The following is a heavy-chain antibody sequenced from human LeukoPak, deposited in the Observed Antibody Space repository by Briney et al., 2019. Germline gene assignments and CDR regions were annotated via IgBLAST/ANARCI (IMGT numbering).Heavy chain of an antibody. CDR2: IIPILGIA. D-gene: IGHD3-10*01. V-gene: IGHV1-69*02. J-gene: IGHJ5*02. CDR3: ARAMVRGVIWWFDP. Sequence: ASVKVSCKASGGTFSSYTISWVRQAPGQGLEWMGRIIPILGIANYAQKFQGRVTITADKSTSTAYMELSSLRSEDTAVYYCARAMVRGVIWWFDPWGQGTLVTVSS. CDR1: GGTFSSYT.